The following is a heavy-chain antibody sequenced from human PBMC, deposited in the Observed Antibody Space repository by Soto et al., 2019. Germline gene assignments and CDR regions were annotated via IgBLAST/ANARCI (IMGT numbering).Heavy chain of an antibody. Sequence: QVQLVESGGGVVQPGRSLRLSCAASGFTFSSYGMHWVRQAPGKGLEWVAVISSDGSNKYYADSVKGRFTISRDNSKKKLDLQMNSRRAEGPAVYYCVCGYDFGDYWGQGTLVTVSS. CDR2: ISSDGSNK. CDR1: GFTFSSYG. V-gene: IGHV3-30*03. D-gene: IGHD3-22*01. J-gene: IGHJ4*02. CDR3: VCGYDFGDY.